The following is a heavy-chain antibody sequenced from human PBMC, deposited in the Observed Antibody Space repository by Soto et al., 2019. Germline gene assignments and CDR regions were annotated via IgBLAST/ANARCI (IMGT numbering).Heavy chain of an antibody. D-gene: IGHD3-16*02. J-gene: IGHJ6*02. CDR2: IYYSGST. CDR3: ARDLYVWGSYRYIMGEYGMDV. CDR1: GGSISSGGYY. Sequence: SETLSLTCTVSGGSISSGGYYWSWIRQHPGKGLEWIGYIYYSGSTNYNPSLKSRVTISVDTSKNQFSLKLSSVTAADTAVYYCARDLYVWGSYRYIMGEYGMDVWGQGTTVTVS. V-gene: IGHV4-61*08.